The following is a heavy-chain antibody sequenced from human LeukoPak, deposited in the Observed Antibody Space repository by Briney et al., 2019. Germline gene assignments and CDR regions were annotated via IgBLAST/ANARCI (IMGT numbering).Heavy chain of an antibody. D-gene: IGHD5-18*01. CDR3: AKDHMVSSPQTFPPPPFFDY. CDR1: GFTFSSYA. CDR2: ISGSGGST. J-gene: IGHJ4*02. V-gene: IGHV3-23*01. Sequence: GGSLRLSCAASGFTFSSYAMSWVRQAPGKGLEWVSAISGSGGSTYYADSVKGRFTISRDNSKNTLYLQMNSLRAEDTAVYYCAKDHMVSSPQTFPPPPFFDYWGQGTLVTVSS.